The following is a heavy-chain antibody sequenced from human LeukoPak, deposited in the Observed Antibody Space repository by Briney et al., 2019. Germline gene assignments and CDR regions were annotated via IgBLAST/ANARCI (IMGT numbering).Heavy chain of an antibody. CDR2: INGDGGST. CDR1: GFTFSSYW. D-gene: IGHD3-16*01. V-gene: IGHV3-74*01. CDR3: ARGREGEEFDY. Sequence: GGSLRLSCAASGFTFSSYWMHWVRQAPGKGLVWVSRINGDGGSTSYADSVKGRFTISRDNAKNTLYLQMNSLRAEDTAVYYCARGREGEEFDYWGQGTLVTVSS. J-gene: IGHJ4*02.